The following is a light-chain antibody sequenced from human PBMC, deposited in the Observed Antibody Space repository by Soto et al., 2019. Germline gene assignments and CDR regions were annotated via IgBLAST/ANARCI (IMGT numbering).Light chain of an antibody. Sequence: QPTQSPSSLSASVGDRVTITCRASQSINIYLHWYQQKPGKAPKLLNYSASSSQRGVPSRISGSGSGTDFTLTISSLQPEDSATYYCQQSYSHPTFGQGTKVDIK. V-gene: IGKV1-39*01. J-gene: IGKJ1*01. CDR2: SAS. CDR1: QSINIY. CDR3: QQSYSHPT.